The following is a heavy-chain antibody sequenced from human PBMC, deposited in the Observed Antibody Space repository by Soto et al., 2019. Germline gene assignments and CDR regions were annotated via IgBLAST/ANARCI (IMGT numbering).Heavy chain of an antibody. V-gene: IGHV3-7*01. CDR3: SRSLDY. Sequence: GGSLRLSCVASGFTFSTYWMDWVRQAPGKGLEWVANINQDGSEKHYVDSVKGRFTISRDNAKNSLYLQMSSLTAEDSALYYCSRSLDYWGQGALVTVSS. CDR2: INQDGSEK. J-gene: IGHJ4*02. CDR1: GFTFSTYW.